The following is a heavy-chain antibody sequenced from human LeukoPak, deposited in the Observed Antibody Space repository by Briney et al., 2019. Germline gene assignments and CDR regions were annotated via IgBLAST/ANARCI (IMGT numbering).Heavy chain of an antibody. D-gene: IGHD2-21*02. J-gene: IGHJ3*02. CDR2: IYHSGST. CDR1: GGSISSSNW. V-gene: IGHV4-4*02. CDR3: AKPLPAYCGGDCGDAFDI. Sequence: SETLSLTCAVSGGSISSSNWWSWVRQPPGKGLEWIGEIYHSGSTNYNPSLKSRVTISVDKSKNQFSLKLSSVTAADTAVYYCAKPLPAYCGGDCGDAFDIWGQGTMVTVSS.